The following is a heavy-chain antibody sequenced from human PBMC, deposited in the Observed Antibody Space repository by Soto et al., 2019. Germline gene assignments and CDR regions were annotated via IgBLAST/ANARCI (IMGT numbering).Heavy chain of an antibody. CDR3: AKARGGVDCSSTSCYGGMDV. Sequence: ESGGGLVQPGGSLRLSCAASGFTFSRHAMSWVRQAPGKGLEWVSAISGSGGSTYYADSVKGRVTISRDNSKNTLYLQMNSLRADDAAVYYCAKARGGVDCSSTSCYGGMDVWGQGTTVTVSS. D-gene: IGHD2-2*01. CDR1: GFTFSRHA. CDR2: ISGSGGST. V-gene: IGHV3-23*01. J-gene: IGHJ6*02.